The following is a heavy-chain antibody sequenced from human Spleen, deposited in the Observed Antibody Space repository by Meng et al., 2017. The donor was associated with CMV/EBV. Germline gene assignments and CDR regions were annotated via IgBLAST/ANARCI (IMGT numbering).Heavy chain of an antibody. Sequence: GGSLRLSCAASGFTFTTYGMNWVRQAPGKGLEWISYIDSQSSTTYSADSVEGRFTISRDNPKNSLYLQMNGLRAEDTAVYYCARDRPNYDSWSGYIDSWGQGTLVTVSS. V-gene: IGHV3-48*04. D-gene: IGHD3-3*01. CDR3: ARDRPNYDSWSGYIDS. CDR2: IDSQSSTT. CDR1: GFTFTTYG. J-gene: IGHJ4*02.